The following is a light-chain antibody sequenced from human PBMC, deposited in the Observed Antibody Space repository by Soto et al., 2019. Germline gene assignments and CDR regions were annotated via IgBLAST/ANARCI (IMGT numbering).Light chain of an antibody. V-gene: IGKV1-39*01. CDR1: QSVRSY. CDR2: TTT. J-gene: IGKJ1*01. Sequence: DIQMTQSPSSLSASVGDTITITCRASQSVRSYLNWYQQKPGKAPDLLIYTTTSLQSEVPSRFSGSGSETHFTLTITSLQPEDVATYFCQHTYSAPPWTFGPGTKVDIK. CDR3: QHTYSAPPWT.